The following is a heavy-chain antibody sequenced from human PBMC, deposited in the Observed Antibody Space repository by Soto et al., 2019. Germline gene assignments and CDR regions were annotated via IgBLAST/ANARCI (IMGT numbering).Heavy chain of an antibody. J-gene: IGHJ6*02. V-gene: IGHV1-69*01. CDR3: ARAYSSGWPPDYCMDV. CDR1: GGTFSSYA. Sequence: QVQLVQSGAEVKKPGSSVKVSCKASGGTFSSYAISWVRQAPGQGLEWMGGIIPIFGTANYAQKFQGRVTITADESTSTAYMELSSLGPEGTAVYYWARAYSSGWPPDYCMDVWGQGTTVTVSS. D-gene: IGHD6-19*01. CDR2: IIPIFGTA.